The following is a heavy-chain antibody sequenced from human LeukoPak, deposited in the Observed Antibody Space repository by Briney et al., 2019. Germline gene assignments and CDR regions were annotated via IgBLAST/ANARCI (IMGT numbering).Heavy chain of an antibody. J-gene: IGHJ4*02. CDR1: GFTFSSYA. V-gene: IGHV3-64*01. Sequence: GGSLRLSCAASGFTFSSYAMHWVRQAPGKGLEYVSAISSTGGSTFYTNSVKGRFTFSRDNSKNTLYLQMGSLRTEDMAVYYCARGHYYGSGQYYFDYWGRGTLVTVSS. D-gene: IGHD3-10*01. CDR2: ISSTGGST. CDR3: ARGHYYGSGQYYFDY.